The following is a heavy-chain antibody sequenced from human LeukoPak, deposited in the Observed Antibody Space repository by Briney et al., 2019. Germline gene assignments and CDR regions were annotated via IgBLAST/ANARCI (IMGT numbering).Heavy chain of an antibody. CDR3: ARVDTAMGADY. CDR2: INHSGST. Sequence: SETLSLTCAVYGGSFSGYYWSWIRQPPGKGLEWIGEINHSGSTNYNPSLKSRVTISVDTSKNQFSLKLSSVTAADTAVYYRARVDTAMGADYWGQGTLVTVSS. D-gene: IGHD5-18*01. V-gene: IGHV4-34*01. CDR1: GGSFSGYY. J-gene: IGHJ4*02.